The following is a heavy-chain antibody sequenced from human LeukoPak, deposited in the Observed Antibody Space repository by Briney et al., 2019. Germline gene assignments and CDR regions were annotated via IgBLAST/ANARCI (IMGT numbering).Heavy chain of an antibody. CDR1: GYTFTSYG. J-gene: IGHJ6*03. Sequence: ASVKVSCKASGYTFTSYGISWVRQAPGQGLEWMGWISAYAQKLQGRVTMTTDTSTSTAYMELRSLRSDDTAVYYCARGTASGSSRIYYYYYYMDVWGKGTTVTVSS. CDR3: ARGTASGSSRIYYYYYYMDV. D-gene: IGHD1-26*01. CDR2: ISAY. V-gene: IGHV1-18*01.